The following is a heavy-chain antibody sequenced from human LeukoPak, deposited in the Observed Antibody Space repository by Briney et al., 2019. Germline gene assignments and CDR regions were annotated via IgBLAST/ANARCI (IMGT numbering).Heavy chain of an antibody. Sequence: ASVKVSCKASGYTFTNYYLHWVRQAPGQGLEWMGIINPSGGSTSYAQKFQGRVTMTRDTSTSTVYMELSSLRSEDTAVYYCARVGSVAAARRGFDIWGQGTMVSVSS. CDR2: INPSGGST. D-gene: IGHD6-13*01. V-gene: IGHV1-46*01. CDR3: ARVGSVAAARRGFDI. J-gene: IGHJ3*02. CDR1: GYTFTNYY.